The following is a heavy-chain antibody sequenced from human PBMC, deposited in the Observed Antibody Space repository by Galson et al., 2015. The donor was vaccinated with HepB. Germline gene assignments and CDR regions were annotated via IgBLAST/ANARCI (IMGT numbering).Heavy chain of an antibody. CDR1: GFSFRSFC. D-gene: IGHD6-19*01. Sequence: ALRVSCAASGFSFRSFCMNWVRPAPGKGLEWVSDISNSGSAIYYADAVQGRFTISRDNAENSLYLQMNSLRDDDTAVYYCARSRGWFGYWGQGTLVTVSS. CDR2: ISNSGSAI. CDR3: ARSRGWFGY. J-gene: IGHJ4*02. V-gene: IGHV3-48*02.